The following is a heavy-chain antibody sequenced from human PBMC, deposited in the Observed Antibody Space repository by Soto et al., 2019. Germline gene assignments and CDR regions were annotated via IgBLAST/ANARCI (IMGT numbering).Heavy chain of an antibody. CDR1: GVTFSPYA. CDR2: ISGSGGST. J-gene: IGHJ6*02. V-gene: IGHV3-23*01. Sequence: GSLRLSCAASGVTFSPYAMSWVRQAPGKGLEWVSSISGSGGSTHYADSVKGRFTVSRDNSKRALSLQMSSLREEDTATYYCAKGLRRLLRTQYYYGLDVWGRGTTVTVSS. CDR3: AKGLRRLLRTQYYYGLDV. D-gene: IGHD3-10*01.